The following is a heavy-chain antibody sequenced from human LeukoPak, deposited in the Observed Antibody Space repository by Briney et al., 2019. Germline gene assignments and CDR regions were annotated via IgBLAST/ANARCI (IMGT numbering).Heavy chain of an antibody. V-gene: IGHV3-74*01. CDR3: GRDNNYKVDV. CDR2: IKSDGSIT. J-gene: IGHJ6*04. D-gene: IGHD4-11*01. Sequence: QPGGSLTLSCAAPGFIFSNYWMLWVRQAPGKGLVWVSNIKSDGSITNYADSVKGRFTISRDNAKNILYLQMNSLRAEDTAVYYCGRDNNYKVDVWGKGTTVTVSS. CDR1: GFIFSNYW.